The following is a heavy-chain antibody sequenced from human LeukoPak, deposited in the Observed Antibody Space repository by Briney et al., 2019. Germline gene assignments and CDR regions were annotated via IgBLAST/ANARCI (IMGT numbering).Heavy chain of an antibody. D-gene: IGHD3-9*01. Sequence: ASVKVSCKASGYTFTSYDINWVRQAPGQGLEWMGWMNPNSGNTGYAQKFQGRVTMTRNTSISTAYMELSSLRSEDTAVYYCARGAYYYDTLTGYYYWGQGTLVTVSS. CDR1: GYTFTSYD. CDR3: ARGAYYYDTLTGYYY. J-gene: IGHJ4*02. V-gene: IGHV1-8*01. CDR2: MNPNSGNT.